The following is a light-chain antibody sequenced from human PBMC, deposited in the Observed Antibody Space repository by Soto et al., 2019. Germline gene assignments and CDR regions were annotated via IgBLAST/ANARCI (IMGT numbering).Light chain of an antibody. Sequence: QPVLTQSSSASASLGSSVKLTCTLSSGHSNYIIAWHQRQPGRAPRYLLKLERSGSYNKGSGVPDRFSGSSSGADRYLTISNLQFEDEADYYCETWDTNTWVFGGGTKLTV. CDR1: SGHSNYI. V-gene: IGLV4-60*02. CDR2: LERSGSY. J-gene: IGLJ3*02. CDR3: ETWDTNTWV.